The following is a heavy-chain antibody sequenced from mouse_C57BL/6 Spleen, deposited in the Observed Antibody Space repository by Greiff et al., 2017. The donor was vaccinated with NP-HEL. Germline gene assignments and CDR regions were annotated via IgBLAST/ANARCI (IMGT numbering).Heavy chain of an antibody. CDR2: ISNLAYSI. D-gene: IGHD1-1*01. J-gene: IGHJ1*03. Sequence: EVQLVESGGGLVQPGGSLKLSCAASGFTFSDYGMAWVRQAPRKGPEWVAFISNLAYSIYYADTVTGRFTISRENAKNTLYLEMSSLRSGDTAMYYCARQGYYGSSRGYFDVWGTGTTVTVSS. V-gene: IGHV5-15*01. CDR3: ARQGYYGSSRGYFDV. CDR1: GFTFSDYG.